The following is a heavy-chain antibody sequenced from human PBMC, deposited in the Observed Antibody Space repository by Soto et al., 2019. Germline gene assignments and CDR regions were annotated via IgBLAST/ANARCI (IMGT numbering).Heavy chain of an antibody. Sequence: ASVKVSCKASGYTFTSYDINWVRQATGQGLEWMGWMNPNSGNTGYAQKFQGRVTMTRNTSISTAYIELSSLRSEDTAVYYCARGKMATIPVYYYYGMDVWGQGTTVTVSS. V-gene: IGHV1-8*01. J-gene: IGHJ6*02. CDR1: GYTFTSYD. CDR2: MNPNSGNT. D-gene: IGHD5-12*01. CDR3: ARGKMATIPVYYYYGMDV.